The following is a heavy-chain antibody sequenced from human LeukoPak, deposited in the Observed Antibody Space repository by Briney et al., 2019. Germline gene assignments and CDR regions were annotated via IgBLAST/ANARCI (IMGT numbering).Heavy chain of an antibody. CDR1: GFTFSSYW. CDR3: AREAHCSSTSCYLYYFDY. CDR2: IKQDGSEK. V-gene: IGHV3-7*01. Sequence: GGSPRLSCAASGFTFSSYWMSWVRQAPGKGLEWVAHIKQDGSEKYYVDSVKGRFTISRDNAKNSLYLQMNSLRAEDTAVYYCAREAHCSSTSCYLYYFDYWGQGTLVTVSS. J-gene: IGHJ4*02. D-gene: IGHD2-2*01.